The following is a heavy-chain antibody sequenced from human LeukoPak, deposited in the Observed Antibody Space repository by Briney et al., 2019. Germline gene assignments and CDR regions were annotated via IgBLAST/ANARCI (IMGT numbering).Heavy chain of an antibody. CDR3: ARAPITSPFYFDY. CDR1: GFAFDEHG. V-gene: IGHV3-20*04. Sequence: GGSLRLSCTASGFAFDEHGMSWVRQVPGKGLEWVSGINWSGGSTGYADPLRGRFTISRDNAKNSLYLQTDSLRAEDTALYYCARAPITSPFYFDYWGQGTLVTVSS. CDR2: INWSGGST. J-gene: IGHJ4*02. D-gene: IGHD2-2*01.